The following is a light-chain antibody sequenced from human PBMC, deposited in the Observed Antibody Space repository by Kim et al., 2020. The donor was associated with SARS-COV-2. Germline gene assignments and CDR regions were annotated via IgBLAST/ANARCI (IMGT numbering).Light chain of an antibody. CDR2: AAS. CDR1: QGISSY. J-gene: IGKJ4*01. Sequence: STGDRVTITCRASQGISSYLAWYQQKPGKAPELLIYAASTLQSGVPSRFSGSGSGTDFTLTISCLQSEDFATYYCQQYYSYLPLTFGGGTKVDIK. CDR3: QQYYSYLPLT. V-gene: IGKV1-8*01.